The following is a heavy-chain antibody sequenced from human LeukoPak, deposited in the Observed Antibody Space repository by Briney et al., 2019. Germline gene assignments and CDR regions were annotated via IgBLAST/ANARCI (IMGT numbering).Heavy chain of an antibody. CDR3: ARDAQRGFDYSNSLRY. Sequence: GGSLRLSCAASGFIFSHYGMHWVRQAPGKGLEWVAVIWSDGNNRFYAGSVKGRFTISRDNAQNTVFLQMNSLRAEDTAMYYCARDAQRGFDYSNSLRYWGHGTLVTVSS. CDR2: IWSDGNNR. CDR1: GFIFSHYG. D-gene: IGHD4-11*01. J-gene: IGHJ4*01. V-gene: IGHV3-33*01.